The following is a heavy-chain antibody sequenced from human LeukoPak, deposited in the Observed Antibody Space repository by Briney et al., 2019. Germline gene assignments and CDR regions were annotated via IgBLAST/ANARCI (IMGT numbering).Heavy chain of an antibody. CDR3: ARVPPDVFVPTI. J-gene: IGHJ4*02. CDR2: IYYSGST. CDR1: GGSISSYY. V-gene: IGHV4-59*01. Sequence: PSETLSLTCTVSGGSISSYYWSRIRQPPGKGLEWIGYIYYSGSTNYNPSLKSRVTISVDTSKNQFSLKLSSVTAADTAVYYCARVPPDVFVPTIWGQGTLVTVPS. D-gene: IGHD4/OR15-4a*01.